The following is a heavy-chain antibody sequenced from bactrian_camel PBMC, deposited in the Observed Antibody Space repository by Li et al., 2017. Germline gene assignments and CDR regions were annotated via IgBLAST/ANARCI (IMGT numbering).Heavy chain of an antibody. D-gene: IGHD4*01. Sequence: HVQLVESGGGSVQAGGSLRLSCQGSRTTTWDRCMGWFRRIQGKEREGVAAIDTGDSSTYYLNSVEGRFTISHDNAKNTLYLQMNSLRPEDTAMYYCAASRLSSTINWRHERRWGYWGSGTQVTVS. J-gene: IGHJ4*01. CDR2: IDTGDSST. V-gene: IGHV3S54*01. CDR1: RTTTWDRC. CDR3: AASRLSSTINWRHERRWGY.